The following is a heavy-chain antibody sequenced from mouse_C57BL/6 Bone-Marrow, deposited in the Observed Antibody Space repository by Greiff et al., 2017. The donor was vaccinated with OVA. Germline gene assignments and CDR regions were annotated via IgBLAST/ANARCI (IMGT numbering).Heavy chain of an antibody. J-gene: IGHJ2*01. V-gene: IGHV1-66*01. Sequence: QVQLQQSGPELVKPGASVKISCKASGYSFTSYYIHWVKQRPGQGLEWIGWIYPGSGNTKYNEKFKGKATLTADTSSSTAYMQLSSLTSEDSAVYYCARWGYGSSPDYWGQGTTLTVSS. CDR1: GYSFTSYY. D-gene: IGHD1-1*01. CDR2: IYPGSGNT. CDR3: ARWGYGSSPDY.